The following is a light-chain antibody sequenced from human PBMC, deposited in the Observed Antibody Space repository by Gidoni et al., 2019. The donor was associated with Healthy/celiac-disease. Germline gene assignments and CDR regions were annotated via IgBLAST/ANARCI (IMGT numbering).Light chain of an antibody. V-gene: IGKV3-11*01. CDR1: QSVSSY. CDR2: DAS. CDR3: QQRSNWPPLFT. Sequence: EIVLTQSPATLSLSPGESATLSCRASQSVSSYFAWYQQKPGQAPRLLIYDASNRATGIPARFSGSGSGTDFTLTISSLEPEDFAVYYCQQRSNWPPLFTFGPGTNVDIK. J-gene: IGKJ3*01.